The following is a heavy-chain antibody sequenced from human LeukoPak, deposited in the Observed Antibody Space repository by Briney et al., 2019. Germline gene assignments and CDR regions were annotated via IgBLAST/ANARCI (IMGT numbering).Heavy chain of an antibody. Sequence: GGSLRLSCAASGFTFSDYYMSWIRQAPGKGLEWVSYISGSSSYTNYADSVKGRFTISRDNAKNSLYLQMNSLRAEDTAVYYCARGVIGFGEFLDYWGQGTLVTVSS. CDR3: ARGVIGFGEFLDY. V-gene: IGHV3-11*06. D-gene: IGHD3-10*01. CDR1: GFTFSDYY. J-gene: IGHJ4*02. CDR2: ISGSSSYT.